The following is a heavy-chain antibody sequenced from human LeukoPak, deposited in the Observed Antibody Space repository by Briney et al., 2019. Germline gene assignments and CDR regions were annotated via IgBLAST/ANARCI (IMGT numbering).Heavy chain of an antibody. D-gene: IGHD4-17*01. Sequence: GGSLRLSCAASGFTFSGSAMHWVRQASGKGLEWVGRMRSKINNYATAYAASVKGRFTISRDDSKNTAYLQMNSLKTEDTAVYYCTSDPYGDYVGWFDPWGQGTLVTVSS. V-gene: IGHV3-73*01. CDR1: GFTFSGSA. CDR2: MRSKINNYAT. CDR3: TSDPYGDYVGWFDP. J-gene: IGHJ5*02.